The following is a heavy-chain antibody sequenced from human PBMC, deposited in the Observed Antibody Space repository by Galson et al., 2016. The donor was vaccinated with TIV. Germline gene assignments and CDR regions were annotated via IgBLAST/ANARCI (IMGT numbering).Heavy chain of an antibody. Sequence: SVKVSCKVSGNSLNELVIHWVRQAPGKGLEWMGGFDPEVSKTVYAQMLQGRVTMAADTSRNTAYMELGSLRFEDTAVYYCATVAWFPGLSLDNWGQGTLDTVSS. CDR1: GNSLNELV. CDR3: ATVAWFPGLSLDN. J-gene: IGHJ4*02. CDR2: FDPEVSKT. D-gene: IGHD2/OR15-2a*01. V-gene: IGHV1-24*01.